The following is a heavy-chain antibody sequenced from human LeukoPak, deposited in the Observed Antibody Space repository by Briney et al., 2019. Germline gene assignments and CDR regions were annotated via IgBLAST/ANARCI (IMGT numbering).Heavy chain of an antibody. V-gene: IGHV4-59*01. CDR3: ARDYHSSGFYVAPGGWFDP. CDR2: IYYSGST. CDR1: GGSISSYY. J-gene: IGHJ5*02. Sequence: SETLSLTCTVSGGSISSYYWSWIRQPPGKGLEWIGYIYYSGSTNYNPSLKSRVTISVDTSKNQFSLKLSSVTAADTAVYYCARDYHSSGFYVAPGGWFDPWGQGTLVTVSS. D-gene: IGHD6-19*01.